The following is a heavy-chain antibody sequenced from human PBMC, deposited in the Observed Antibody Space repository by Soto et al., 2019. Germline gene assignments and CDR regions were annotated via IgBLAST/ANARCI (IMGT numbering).Heavy chain of an antibody. CDR3: ARDDATHCGDDCYRYFYYGMDV. Sequence: QVQLVQSGTEVKTPGSSVKVSCKASGGSFSKFAINWVRQAPGQGLEWMGGIIPTLGTTDYAHKFQGRVTITADEATRTAYMELSGLRSEDKAVYYCARDDATHCGDDCYRYFYYGMDVWGQGTTVTVSS. V-gene: IGHV1-69*01. CDR2: IIPTLGTT. CDR1: GGSFSKFA. D-gene: IGHD2-21*02. J-gene: IGHJ6*02.